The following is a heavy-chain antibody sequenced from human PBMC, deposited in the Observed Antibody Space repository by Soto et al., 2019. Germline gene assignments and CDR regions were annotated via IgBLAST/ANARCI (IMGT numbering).Heavy chain of an antibody. CDR3: ARVLRQFGELLLPIDY. Sequence: GESLKISCKGSGYSFTSYWIGWVRQMPGKGLEWMGIIYPGDSDTRYSPSFQGQVTISADKSISTAYLQWSSLKASDTAMYYCARVLRQFGELLLPIDYWGQGTLVTVSS. J-gene: IGHJ4*02. CDR2: IYPGDSDT. V-gene: IGHV5-51*01. D-gene: IGHD3-10*01. CDR1: GYSFTSYW.